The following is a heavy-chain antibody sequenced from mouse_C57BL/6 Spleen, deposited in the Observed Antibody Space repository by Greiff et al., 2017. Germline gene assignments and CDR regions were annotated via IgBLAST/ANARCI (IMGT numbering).Heavy chain of an antibody. CDR2: IDPSDSYT. J-gene: IGHJ4*01. CDR1: GYTFTSYW. CDR3: AREGDGYPYAMDY. Sequence: QVQLQQPGAELVKPGASVKLSCKASGYTFTSYWMQGVKQRPGKGLEWIGEIDPSDSYTNYNQKFKGKATLTVDTSSSTAYLPLSSLTSEDSAVYYCAREGDGYPYAMDYWGQGTSVTVSS. D-gene: IGHD2-3*01. V-gene: IGHV1-50*01.